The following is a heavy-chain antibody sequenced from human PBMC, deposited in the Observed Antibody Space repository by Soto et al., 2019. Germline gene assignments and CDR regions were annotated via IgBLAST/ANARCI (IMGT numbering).Heavy chain of an antibody. D-gene: IGHD3-10*01. J-gene: IGHJ6*01. CDR2: ISGSGGST. V-gene: IGHV3-23*01. CDR1: GFKCRGLG. Sequence: SKRLPWTAAGFKCRGLGGRWVRKNPGKGLEWVSAISGSGGSTYYADSVKGRVTISRDNAKNTLYLQMNSLRAEDTAVYYCAKDLTVRSRYDYYGMDVWGQGTTVTVSP. CDR3: AKDLTVRSRYDYYGMDV.